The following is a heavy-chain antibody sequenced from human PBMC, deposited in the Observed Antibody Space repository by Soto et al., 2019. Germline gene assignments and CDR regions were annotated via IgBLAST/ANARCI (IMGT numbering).Heavy chain of an antibody. J-gene: IGHJ2*01. CDR2: IYGNDDK. V-gene: IGHV2-5*01. Sequence: SGPTLVNPTQTLTLTCTFSGFSLSTSAVCVGWIRQPPGKALEWLTFIYGNDDKRYSPSLTSRLTITKDTSKSQVVFTMADMDPADTATYYCAARSTQTSFDVWGRGILVTVSS. CDR3: AARSTQTSFDV. CDR1: GFSLSTSAVC.